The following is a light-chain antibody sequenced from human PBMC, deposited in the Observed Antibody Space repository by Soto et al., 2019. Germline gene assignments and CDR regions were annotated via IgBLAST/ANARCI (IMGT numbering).Light chain of an antibody. CDR3: QQYRSWPRT. J-gene: IGKJ1*01. V-gene: IGKV3-15*01. CDR2: DAS. Sequence: EVMMTQSPDTLSVSPGETATLSCRASRSLSSNLAWYQQKPGQAPRLLIYDASTRATGIPGRFSGSGSGTEFSLTISSLQSEDSAVYYCQQYRSWPRTFGQGTKVDIK. CDR1: RSLSSN.